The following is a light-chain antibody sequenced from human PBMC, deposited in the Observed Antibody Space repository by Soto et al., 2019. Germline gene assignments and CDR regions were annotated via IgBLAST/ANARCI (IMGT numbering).Light chain of an antibody. Sequence: QSVLTQPPSVSGAPGQRVTISCTGSSSNIGAGYDVHWYQRLPGTAPKLLIYGNSNRPSGVPDRFSGSKSGTSASLAITALQAEDEADYYCQSYDSSPSGSVFGGGTQLTVL. V-gene: IGLV1-40*01. J-gene: IGLJ3*02. CDR3: QSYDSSPSGSV. CDR1: SSNIGAGYD. CDR2: GNS.